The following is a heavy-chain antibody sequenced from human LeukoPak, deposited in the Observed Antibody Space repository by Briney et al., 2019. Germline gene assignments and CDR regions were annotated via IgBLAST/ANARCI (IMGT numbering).Heavy chain of an antibody. CDR3: ARESPLIRAFDY. V-gene: IGHV4-31*03. CDR2: IYYSGST. J-gene: IGHJ4*02. CDR1: GGSISSGGYY. Sequence: PSQTLSLTCTVSGGSISSGGYYWSWIRQHPGKGLEWIGYIYYSGSTYYNPSLKSRVTISVDTSKNQFSLKLSSVTAADTAVYYCARESPLIRAFDYWGQGTLVTVSS. D-gene: IGHD3-16*01.